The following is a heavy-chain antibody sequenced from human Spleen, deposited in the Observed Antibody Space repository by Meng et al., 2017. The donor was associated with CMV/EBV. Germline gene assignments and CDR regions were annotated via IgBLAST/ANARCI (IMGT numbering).Heavy chain of an antibody. J-gene: IGHJ4*02. CDR2: IDQGGST. D-gene: IGHD2-21*02. CDR3: ARIEKRRILKYCGSDCTTTDY. CDR1: L. Sequence: LWTWGRQVPGEGLGWIEGIDQGGSTNYNRSLESRVAISVGKFKNQFSQKLGSVTAANTAVYYCARIEKRRILKYCGSDCTTTDYWGQGTLVTVSS. V-gene: IGHV4-4*02.